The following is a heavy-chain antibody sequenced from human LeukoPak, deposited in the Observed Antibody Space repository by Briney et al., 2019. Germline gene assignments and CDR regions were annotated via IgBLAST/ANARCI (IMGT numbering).Heavy chain of an antibody. CDR3: ARDSDIVVVPAAMHGAFDI. CDR1: GFPFSSYG. J-gene: IGHJ3*02. D-gene: IGHD2-2*01. Sequence: GGSLRLSCAATGFPFSSYGMHWVRQAPGKGLEWVAVIWYDGSNKYYADSVKGRFTISRDNSKNTLYLQMNSLRAEDTAVYYCARDSDIVVVPAAMHGAFDIWGQGTMVTVSS. V-gene: IGHV3-33*01. CDR2: IWYDGSNK.